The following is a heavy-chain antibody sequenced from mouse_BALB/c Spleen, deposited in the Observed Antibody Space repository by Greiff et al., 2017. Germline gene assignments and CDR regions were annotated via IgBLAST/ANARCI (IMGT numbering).Heavy chain of an antibody. J-gene: IGHJ1*01. D-gene: IGHD1-1*01. CDR3: ARDYGKNFDV. CDR2: IDPANGNT. CDR1: GFNIKDTY. Sequence: EVQLQQSGAELVKPGASVTLSCTASGFNIKDTYMHWVKQRPEQGLEWIGRIDPANGNTKYDPKFQGMATITADTSSNTAYLQLSSLTSEDTAVYDCARDYGKNFDVWGAGTTVTVSS. V-gene: IGHV14-3*02.